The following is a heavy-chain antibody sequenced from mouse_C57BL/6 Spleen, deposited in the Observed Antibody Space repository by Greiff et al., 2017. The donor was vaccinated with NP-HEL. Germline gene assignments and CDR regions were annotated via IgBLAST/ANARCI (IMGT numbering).Heavy chain of an antibody. CDR1: GFSINSDCY. D-gene: IGHD2-3*01. CDR2: TVYSGIT. Sequence: EVKVEESGPSLVRPSQTLSLTCTVTGFSINSDCYWIWIRQFPGNKLEYIGYTVYSGITYYNPSLESRTYITRDTSKNQFSLKLSSVTTEDTATYYCARENGYFYYAMDYWGQGTSVTVSS. V-gene: IGHV3-3*01. J-gene: IGHJ4*01. CDR3: ARENGYFYYAMDY.